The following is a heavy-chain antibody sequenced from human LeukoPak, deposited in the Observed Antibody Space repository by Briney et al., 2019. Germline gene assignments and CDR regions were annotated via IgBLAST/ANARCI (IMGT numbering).Heavy chain of an antibody. J-gene: IGHJ4*02. V-gene: IGHV1-69*05. CDR1: GGTFSSYA. Sequence: SVKVSCKASGGTFSSYAISWVRQAPGQGLEWMGRISPIFGTANYAQKFQGRVTITTDESTSTAYMELSSLRSEDTAVYYCARGATPPGEYYFDYWGQGTLVTVSS. CDR3: ARGATPPGEYYFDY. D-gene: IGHD1-26*01. CDR2: ISPIFGTA.